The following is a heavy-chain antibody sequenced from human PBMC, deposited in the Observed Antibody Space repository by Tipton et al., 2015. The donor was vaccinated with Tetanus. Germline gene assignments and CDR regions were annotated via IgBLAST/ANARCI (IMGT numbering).Heavy chain of an antibody. CDR1: GFTFSSYW. V-gene: IGHV3-7*03. CDR2: IKQDGSEK. D-gene: IGHD3-10*01. CDR3: ARDLVAVGITVVRGVYDF. J-gene: IGHJ4*02. Sequence: SLRLSCAASGFTFSSYWMSWVRQAPGKGLEWVANIKQDGSEKYYVDSVKGRFTISRDNAKNSLYLQMNSLRAEDTAVYYCARDLVAVGITVVRGVYDFWGQGTLVTVSS.